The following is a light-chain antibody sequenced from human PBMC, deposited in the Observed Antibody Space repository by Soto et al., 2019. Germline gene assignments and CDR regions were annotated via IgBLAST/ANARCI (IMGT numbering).Light chain of an antibody. CDR2: GAS. CDR3: QQYCSSPLYT. V-gene: IGKV3-20*01. Sequence: EIVLTQSPGTLSLSPGERATLSCRASQSISSSYLAWYQQKPGQAPRLLIYGASSRATGIPDRFSGSGSGTDFTLTINRLEPEDFAVYYCQQYCSSPLYTFGQGTKLGIK. CDR1: QSISSSY. J-gene: IGKJ2*01.